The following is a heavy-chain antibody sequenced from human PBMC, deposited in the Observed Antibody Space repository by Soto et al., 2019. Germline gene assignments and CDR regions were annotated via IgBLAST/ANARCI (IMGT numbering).Heavy chain of an antibody. CDR3: AKPKAIFGVVITALLDY. Sequence: GGSLRLSCAASGFTFSSYGMHWVRQAPGKGLEWVAVISYDGSNKYYADSVKGRFTISRDNSKNTLYLQMNSLRAEDTAVYYCAKPKAIFGVVITALLDYWGQGTLVTVSS. D-gene: IGHD3-3*01. V-gene: IGHV3-30*18. J-gene: IGHJ4*02. CDR2: ISYDGSNK. CDR1: GFTFSSYG.